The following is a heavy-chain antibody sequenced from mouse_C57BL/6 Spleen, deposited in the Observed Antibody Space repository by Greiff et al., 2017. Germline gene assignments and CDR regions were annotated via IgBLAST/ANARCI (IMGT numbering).Heavy chain of an antibody. CDR2: ISSGSSTI. D-gene: IGHD2-4*01. V-gene: IGHV5-17*01. CDR1: GFTFSDYG. CDR3: ARFDYDGEGYAMDY. Sequence: DVHLVESGGGLVKPGGSLKLSCAASGFTFSDYGMHWVRQAPEKGLEWVAYISSGSSTIYYADTVKGRFTISRDNAKNTLFLQMTSLRSEDTAMYYCARFDYDGEGYAMDYWGQGTSVTVSS. J-gene: IGHJ4*01.